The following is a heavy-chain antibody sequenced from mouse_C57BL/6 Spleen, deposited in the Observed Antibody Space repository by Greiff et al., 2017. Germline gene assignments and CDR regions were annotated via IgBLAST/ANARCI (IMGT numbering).Heavy chain of an antibody. J-gene: IGHJ2*01. CDR1: GFTFSSYA. CDR3: ARGEGQGRVDY. CDR2: ISDGGSYT. Sequence: EVQLVESGGGLVKPGGSLKLSCAASGFTFSSYAMSWVRQTPEKRLEWVATISDGGSYTYYPDNVKGRFTISRDNAKNNLYLQMSHLKSEDTAMYYCARGEGQGRVDYWGQGTTLTVSS. D-gene: IGHD3-3*01. V-gene: IGHV5-4*01.